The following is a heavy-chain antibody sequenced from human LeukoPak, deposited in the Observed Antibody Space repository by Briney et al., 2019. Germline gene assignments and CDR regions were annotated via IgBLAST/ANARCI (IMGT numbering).Heavy chain of an antibody. CDR3: AMHIAVAGHDAFDI. D-gene: IGHD6-19*01. V-gene: IGHV4-59*01. J-gene: IGHJ3*02. Sequence: SETLSLTCTVSGGSISSYYWSWIRQPPGKGLEWIGYIYYSGSTNYNPSLKSRVTISVDTSKNQFSLKLSSVTAADTAVYYCAMHIAVAGHDAFDIWGQGTMVTVSS. CDR2: IYYSGST. CDR1: GGSISSYY.